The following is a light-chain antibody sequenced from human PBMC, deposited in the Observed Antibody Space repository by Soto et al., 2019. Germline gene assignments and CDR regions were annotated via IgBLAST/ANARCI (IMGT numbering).Light chain of an antibody. CDR1: QSISSY. Sequence: DIQMTQSPSSLSASVGDRVTITCRASQSISSYLNWYQQKPGKAPKLLIYAASSLHSGVPSRFSGSGSGTEFPLTISSLQPEECATYYCQQSYRTPYALGQGTTLELK. V-gene: IGKV1-39*01. CDR2: AAS. J-gene: IGKJ2*01. CDR3: QQSYRTPYA.